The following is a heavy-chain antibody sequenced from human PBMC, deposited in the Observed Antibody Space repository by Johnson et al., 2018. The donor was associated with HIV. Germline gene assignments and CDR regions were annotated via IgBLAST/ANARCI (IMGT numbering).Heavy chain of an antibody. CDR1: GFTFDDYA. D-gene: IGHD3-16*01. V-gene: IGHV3-9*01. CDR3: ATDRHGGGDGPSLFHI. Sequence: VQLVESGGGLVQPGRSLRLSCAASGFTFDDYAMHWVRQAPGKGLEWVSGISWNSGTIDYADSVKGRFTISRDNAKNSLYLQMNSLRADDTALYYCATDRHGGGDGPSLFHIWGLGTKVTVSS. J-gene: IGHJ3*02. CDR2: ISWNSGTI.